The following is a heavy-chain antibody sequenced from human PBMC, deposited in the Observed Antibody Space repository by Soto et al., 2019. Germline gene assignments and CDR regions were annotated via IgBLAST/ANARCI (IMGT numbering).Heavy chain of an antibody. CDR3: ARDVSGPGATYVMDV. D-gene: IGHD2-2*01. V-gene: IGHV1-46*01. CDR2: INPGGGRT. J-gene: IGHJ6*04. Sequence: ASVKVSCKASGYIFSSHCIYCVRQAPGQGLQWMGIINPGGGRTAYAQKFQGRVTLTRDMSTSTVYMELTSLTYDDTAVYYCARDVSGPGATYVMDVWGDDTTLTLSP. CDR1: GYIFSSHC.